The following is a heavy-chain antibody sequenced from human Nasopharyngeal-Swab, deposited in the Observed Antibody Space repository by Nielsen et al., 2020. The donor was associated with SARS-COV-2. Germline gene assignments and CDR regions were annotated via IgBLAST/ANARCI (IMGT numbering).Heavy chain of an antibody. D-gene: IGHD4-17*01. V-gene: IGHV3-30*03. Sequence: GESLKISCAASGFTFSSFGMHWVRQAPGKGLEWVAFIAHDASNEYYGDSVKGRFSISRDSSKITLYLQMDSLRGEDTAVYYCARDAPAHYGAFYWGRGTLVTVSS. CDR2: IAHDASNE. CDR1: GFTFSSFG. CDR3: ARDAPAHYGAFY. J-gene: IGHJ4*02.